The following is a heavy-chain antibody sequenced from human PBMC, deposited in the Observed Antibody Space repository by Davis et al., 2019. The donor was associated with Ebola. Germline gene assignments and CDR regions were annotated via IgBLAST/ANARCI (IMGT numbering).Heavy chain of an antibody. CDR3: AKEQQAKRGLGAFDI. V-gene: IGHV3-23*01. CDR2: PIGSGDST. Sequence: GRSLRPSCTASGLTFSSYATNWVRQAPGKGLEWVAVPIGSGDSTYYADSVKRRFTISRNNSKNPLYLQMNSLRVEDTAVYYCAKEQQAKRGLGAFDIWGQGTMVTVSS. CDR1: GLTFSSYA. D-gene: IGHD6-13*01. J-gene: IGHJ3*02.